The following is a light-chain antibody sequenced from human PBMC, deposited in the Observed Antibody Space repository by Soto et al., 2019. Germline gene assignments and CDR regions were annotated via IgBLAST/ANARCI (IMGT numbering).Light chain of an antibody. CDR1: SSDVGRYDY. CDR2: EVS. V-gene: IGLV2-14*01. J-gene: IGLJ1*01. CDR3: SSYTTSSTVV. Sequence: QSALTQPASVSGSPGQSITISCTGTSSDVGRYDYVSWYQHHPGKASKLMIYEVSDRPSGVPYRFSGAKSGNTASLTISGLQTEDEADYFCSSYTTSSTVVFGTGTKLTVL.